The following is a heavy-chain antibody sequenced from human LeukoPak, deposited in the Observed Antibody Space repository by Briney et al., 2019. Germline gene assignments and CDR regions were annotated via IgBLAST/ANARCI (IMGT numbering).Heavy chain of an antibody. J-gene: IGHJ4*02. Sequence: GGSLRLSCAASGFILSNYGMHWVRQGPGKGLEWVAFILFDGSNTKYAASVKGRFTISRDNSENTVYLQMSTLTIDDTAMYYCTNQKFSGSHLFGYWGQGTVVTVSS. CDR2: ILFDGSNT. CDR3: TNQKFSGSHLFGY. V-gene: IGHV3-30*02. D-gene: IGHD3-10*01. CDR1: GFILSNYG.